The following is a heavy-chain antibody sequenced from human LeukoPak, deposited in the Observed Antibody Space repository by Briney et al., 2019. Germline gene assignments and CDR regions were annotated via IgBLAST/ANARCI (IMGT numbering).Heavy chain of an antibody. D-gene: IGHD3-16*02. CDR3: AKGRGQSYPHYYFDS. CDR2: VRYDGSNK. V-gene: IGHV3-30*02. Sequence: GGSLRLSCAASGFTFRSYGMHWVRHAPGKGLEWVAFVRYDGSNKYYADYVKGRFTISKDSSKNTLYLQMNSLRPEDTAVYYCAKGRGQSYPHYYFDSWGQGTLVTVSS. CDR1: GFTFRSYG. J-gene: IGHJ4*02.